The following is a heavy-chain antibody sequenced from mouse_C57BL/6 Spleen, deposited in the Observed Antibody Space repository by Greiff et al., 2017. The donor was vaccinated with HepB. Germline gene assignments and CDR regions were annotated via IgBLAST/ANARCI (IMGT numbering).Heavy chain of an antibody. CDR1: GFTFSDYG. CDR2: ISSGSSTI. D-gene: IGHD2-10*01. J-gene: IGHJ3*01. V-gene: IGHV5-17*01. CDR3: AKTSYCPFAY. Sequence: EVKLMESGGGLVKPGGSLKLSCAASGFTFSDYGMHWVRQAPEKGLEWVAYISSGSSTIYYADTVKGRFTISRDNAKNTLFLQMTSLRSADTAMYYCAKTSYCPFAYWGQGTLVTVSA.